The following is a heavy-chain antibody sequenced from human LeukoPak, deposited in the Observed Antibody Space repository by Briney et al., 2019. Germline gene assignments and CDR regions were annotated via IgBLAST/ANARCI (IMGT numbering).Heavy chain of an antibody. CDR3: AKDEDRGYGGNSEYLDY. J-gene: IGHJ4*02. D-gene: IGHD4-23*01. CDR2: ISGSGGST. CDR1: GFTFSSYA. V-gene: IGHV3-23*01. Sequence: GGSLRLSCAASGFTFSSYAMSWVRQAPGKGLEWVSAISGSGGSTYYADSVKGRFTISRDNSKNTLYLQMNSLRAEDTAVYYCAKDEDRGYGGNSEYLDYWGQGTLVTVSS.